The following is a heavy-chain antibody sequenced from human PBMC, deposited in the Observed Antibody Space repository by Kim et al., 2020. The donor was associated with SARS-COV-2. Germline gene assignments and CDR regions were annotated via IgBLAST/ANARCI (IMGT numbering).Heavy chain of an antibody. CDR2: IYYSGST. J-gene: IGHJ5*02. CDR1: GGSISSSSYY. CDR3: ARLFPGGSVWFGAGGNWFDP. D-gene: IGHD3-10*01. Sequence: SETLSLTCTVSGGSISSSSYYWGWIRQPPGKGLEWIGSIYYSGSTYYNPSLKSRVTISVDTSKNQFSLKLSSVTAADTAVYYCARLFPGGSVWFGAGGNWFDPWGQGTLVTVSS. V-gene: IGHV4-39*01.